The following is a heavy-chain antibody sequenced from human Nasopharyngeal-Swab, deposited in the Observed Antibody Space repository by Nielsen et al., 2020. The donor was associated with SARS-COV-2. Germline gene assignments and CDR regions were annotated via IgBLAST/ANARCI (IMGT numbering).Heavy chain of an antibody. J-gene: IGHJ6*02. CDR2: ISSSSSYI. D-gene: IGHD5-18*01. V-gene: IGHV3-21*04. Sequence: GESLKISCAASGFTFSSYSMNWVRQAPGKGLEWVSFISSSSSYIYYADSVKGRFTISRDNAKNSLYLQMNSLRAEDTAVYYCARDSERYSYGYDYYYYGMDVWGQGTTVTVSS. CDR1: GFTFSSYS. CDR3: ARDSERYSYGYDYYYYGMDV.